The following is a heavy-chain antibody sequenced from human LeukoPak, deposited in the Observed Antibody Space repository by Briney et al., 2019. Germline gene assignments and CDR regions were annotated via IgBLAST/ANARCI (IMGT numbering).Heavy chain of an antibody. Sequence: PSETLSLTCTVSGGSISSYYWGWIRQPPGKGLEWIGSIYYSGSTYYNPSLKSRVTISVDTSMNQFSLKLSSVTAADTAVYYCARDHDKGRYFDWLDLWGRGTLVTVSS. CDR3: ARDHDKGRYFDWLDL. D-gene: IGHD3-9*01. J-gene: IGHJ2*01. CDR1: GGSISSYY. CDR2: IYYSGST. V-gene: IGHV4-39*07.